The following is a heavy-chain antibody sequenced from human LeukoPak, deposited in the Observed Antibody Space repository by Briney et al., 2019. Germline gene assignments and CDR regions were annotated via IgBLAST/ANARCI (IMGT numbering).Heavy chain of an antibody. CDR1: GFTFNTYS. V-gene: IGHV3-66*01. CDR3: ARGDYLFY. D-gene: IGHD4-17*01. Sequence: PGGSLRLSCVASGFTFNTYSMHWVRQAPGKGLEWVSAIYSGGITFYADSVKGRFTISRDNSKNTLYLQMHSLRAEDTALYYCARGDYLFYWGQGTLVTVSS. CDR2: IYSGGIT. J-gene: IGHJ4*02.